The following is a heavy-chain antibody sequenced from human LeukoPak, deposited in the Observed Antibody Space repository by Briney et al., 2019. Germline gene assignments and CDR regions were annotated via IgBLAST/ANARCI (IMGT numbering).Heavy chain of an antibody. V-gene: IGHV4-39*07. J-gene: IGHJ4*02. CDR2: IYYSGST. CDR3: ARSPQWLPDY. CDR1: GGSISSSSYY. D-gene: IGHD6-19*01. Sequence: SETLSLTCTVSGGSISSSSYYWGWIRQPPGKGLEWIGSIYYSGSTYYKSSRKSRVTIAVDTAKNQFSLKLSSVTAADTAVYYCARSPQWLPDYWGQGTLVTVSS.